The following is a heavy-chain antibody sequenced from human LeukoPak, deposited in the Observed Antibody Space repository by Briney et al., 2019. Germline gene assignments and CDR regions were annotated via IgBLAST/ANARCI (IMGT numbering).Heavy chain of an antibody. CDR1: GYSFNGYY. D-gene: IGHD1-1*01. Sequence: ASVKVSCKTSGYSFNGYYIHWVRQAPGQGPEWMGWINPDSGETNYAPKFKGRVTMTRDSSITTAYVEMSSPRYDDTAVFYCARGTVAAGTMGYWGQGTLVTVSS. V-gene: IGHV1-2*02. CDR3: ARGTVAAGTMGY. J-gene: IGHJ4*02. CDR2: INPDSGET.